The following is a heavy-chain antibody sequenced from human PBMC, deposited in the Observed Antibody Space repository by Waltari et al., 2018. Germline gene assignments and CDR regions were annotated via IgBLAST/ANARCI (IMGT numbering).Heavy chain of an antibody. CDR1: GFTFSSYG. J-gene: IGHJ4*02. V-gene: IGHV3-30*18. CDR3: AKRRDYGGNPGYFDY. Sequence: QVQLVESGGGVVQPGRSLRLSCAASGFTFSSYGMHWFRQAPGKGLEWVAVRSYDGSKKDYAEDVKGRFTISRDNSKNTLDLQMNSLRVEDTAVYYCAKRRDYGGNPGYFDYWGQGTLVTVSS. CDR2: RSYDGSKK. D-gene: IGHD4-17*01.